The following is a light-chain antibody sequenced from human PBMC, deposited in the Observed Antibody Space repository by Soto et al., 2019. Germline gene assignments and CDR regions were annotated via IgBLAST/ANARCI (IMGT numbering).Light chain of an antibody. CDR2: VGTGGIVG. V-gene: IGLV9-49*01. Sequence: QTVVTQPPSASASLGASVTLTCTLSSGYSNYKVDWYQQRPGKGPRFVMRVGTGGIVGSKGDGIPDRFSFLGSGLNRYLTIKNIQEEDESDYHCGADPGSGSNFVVVFGGGTKLTVL. CDR3: GADPGSGSNFVVV. CDR1: SGYSNYK. J-gene: IGLJ2*01.